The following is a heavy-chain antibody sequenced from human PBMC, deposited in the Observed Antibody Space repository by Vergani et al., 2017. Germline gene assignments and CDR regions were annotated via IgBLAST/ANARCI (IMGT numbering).Heavy chain of an antibody. CDR3: VRRDFWVGPRTFDF. CDR2: IDDKGKS. V-gene: IGHV4-34*01. CDR1: GAAFNSYY. J-gene: IGHJ3*01. Sequence: QVQLQQWGAGLLKTSETLSLTCAVSGAAFNSYYWTWIRQSPGRWLEWIGEIDDKGKSICNPTLKSRVTMSVDNSKRQFSLNVTSVTAADSAMYYCVRRDFWVGPRTFDFWGAGTPVTVSS. D-gene: IGHD3-3*01.